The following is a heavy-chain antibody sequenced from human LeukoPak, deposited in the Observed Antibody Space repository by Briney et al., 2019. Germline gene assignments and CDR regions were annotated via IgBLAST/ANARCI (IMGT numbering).Heavy chain of an antibody. CDR1: GFTFSSYA. J-gene: IGHJ6*02. Sequence: GRSLRLSCAASGFTFSSYAMHWVRQAPGKGLEWVAVISYDGSNKYYADSVKGRFTISRDNSKNTLYLQMNSLRAEDTAVYYCAKGEDSSGWLDYYYGMDVWGQGTTVTVSS. D-gene: IGHD6-19*01. CDR3: AKGEDSSGWLDYYYGMDV. CDR2: ISYDGSNK. V-gene: IGHV3-30-3*01.